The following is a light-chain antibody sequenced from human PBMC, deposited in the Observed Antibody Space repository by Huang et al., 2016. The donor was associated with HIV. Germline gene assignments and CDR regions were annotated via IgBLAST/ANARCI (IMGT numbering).Light chain of an antibody. V-gene: IGKV3-11*01. CDR2: DTS. J-gene: IGKJ4*01. CDR1: QSVSSF. Sequence: EIVLTQSPATLSLSPGDRATLSCRARQSVSSFLACYQQKPGQAPRLLIYDTSKRATGIPARCSGSGSGTEFTLTISRLEPEDFAVYYCQQWSNWPLFGGGTKVEIK. CDR3: QQWSNWPL.